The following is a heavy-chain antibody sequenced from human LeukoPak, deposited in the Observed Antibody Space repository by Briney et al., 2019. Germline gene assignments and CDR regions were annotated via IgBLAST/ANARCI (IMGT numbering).Heavy chain of an antibody. D-gene: IGHD1-26*01. Sequence: PSETLSLTCTVSGGSISSYYWSWIRQPPGKGLEWIGYIYYSGSTNYNPSLKSRVTISVDTSKNQFSLKLSSVTAADTAVYYCARPGIVGAAGAFDIWGQGTMVTVSS. CDR3: ARPGIVGAAGAFDI. CDR2: IYYSGST. V-gene: IGHV4-59*01. J-gene: IGHJ3*02. CDR1: GGSISSYY.